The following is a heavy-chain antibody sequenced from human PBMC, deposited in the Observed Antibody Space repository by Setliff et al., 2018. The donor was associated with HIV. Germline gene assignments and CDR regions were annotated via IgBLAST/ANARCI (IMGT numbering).Heavy chain of an antibody. CDR1: AGSIRSSTYY. Sequence: SETLSLTCTVSAGSIRSSTYYWAWIRRPPGKGLEWIGTIYYSGSTYYNPSLKSRATISVDMSKNQFSLRLSSVTAADTAVYYCIIAYSSGWLAPLGFDSWGQGTLVTVSS. D-gene: IGHD6-19*01. CDR3: IIAYSSGWLAPLGFDS. CDR2: IYYSGST. V-gene: IGHV4-39*01. J-gene: IGHJ4*02.